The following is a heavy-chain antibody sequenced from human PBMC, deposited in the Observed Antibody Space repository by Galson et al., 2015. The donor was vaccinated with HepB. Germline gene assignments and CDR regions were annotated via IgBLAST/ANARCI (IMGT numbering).Heavy chain of an antibody. V-gene: IGHV4-4*07. CDR2: IYSSGGT. CDR1: GGSISTYY. CDR3: ARDVDRRYCSSSSCSTDTFDI. J-gene: IGHJ3*02. Sequence: SETLSLTCTVSGGSISTYYWSWIRQPAGKGLEWIGRIYSSGGTGYNPSFNSRVTMSVDTSKNQFSLRLSSVTAADTAVYYCARDVDRRYCSSSSCSTDTFDIWGQGTMVTVSS. D-gene: IGHD2-2*02.